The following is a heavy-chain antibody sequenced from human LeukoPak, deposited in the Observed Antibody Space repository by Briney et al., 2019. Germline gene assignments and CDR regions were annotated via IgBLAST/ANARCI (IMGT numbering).Heavy chain of an antibody. J-gene: IGHJ5*02. V-gene: IGHV4-31*03. D-gene: IGHD4-11*01. CDR3: ARAAADYSNCGWFDP. CDR2: IYYSGST. Sequence: SETLSLTCTVSGGSISSGDYYWSWIRQHPGKGLEWIGYIYYSGSTYYNPSLKSRVTISVDTSKNQFSLKLSSVTAADTAVYYCARAAADYSNCGWFDPWGQGTLVTVSS. CDR1: GGSISSGDYY.